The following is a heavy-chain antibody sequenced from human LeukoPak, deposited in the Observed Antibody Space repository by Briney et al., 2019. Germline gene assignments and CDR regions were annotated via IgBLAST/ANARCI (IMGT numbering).Heavy chain of an antibody. J-gene: IGHJ4*02. Sequence: KSSETLSLTCTVSGGSISSGGYYWSGIRQPPGKGLEWVGSIYYSGSTYYNPSLKSRVTISVDTSKNQFSLKLSSVTAADTAVYYCARQRAYCSGGSCYFPSFDYWGQGTLVTVSS. D-gene: IGHD2-15*01. CDR2: IYYSGST. CDR1: GGSISSGGYY. V-gene: IGHV4-39*01. CDR3: ARQRAYCSGGSCYFPSFDY.